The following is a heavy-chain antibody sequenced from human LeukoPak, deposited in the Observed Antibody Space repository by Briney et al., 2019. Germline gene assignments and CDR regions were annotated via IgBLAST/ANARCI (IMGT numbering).Heavy chain of an antibody. CDR2: ISSSSSYI. CDR1: GFTFSSYS. CDR3: AKDQSSSWTPDY. Sequence: GGSLRLSCAASGFTFSSYSMNWVRQAPGKGLEWVSSISSSSSYIYYADSVKGRFTISRDNAENSLYLQMNSLRAEDTAVYYCAKDQSSSWTPDYWGQGTLVTVSS. V-gene: IGHV3-21*04. J-gene: IGHJ4*02. D-gene: IGHD6-13*01.